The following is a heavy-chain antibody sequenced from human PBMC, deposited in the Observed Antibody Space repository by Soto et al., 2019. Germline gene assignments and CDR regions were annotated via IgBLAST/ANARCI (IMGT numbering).Heavy chain of an antibody. CDR3: ARVPLSLSDYYYALDV. Sequence: EVLLVESGGGLVKPGGSLRLSCAASGFAFSSYSMSWVRQAPGKGLEWVSSISSGSVYMHYADSVKGRFTISRDNAKNSLYLQMNSLRAEDTALYYCARVPLSLSDYYYALDVWGQGTTVTVSS. J-gene: IGHJ6*02. CDR1: GFAFSSYS. V-gene: IGHV3-21*01. CDR2: ISSGSVYM.